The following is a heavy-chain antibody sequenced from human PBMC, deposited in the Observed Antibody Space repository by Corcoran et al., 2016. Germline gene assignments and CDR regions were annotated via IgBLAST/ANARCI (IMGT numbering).Heavy chain of an antibody. D-gene: IGHD1-26*01. CDR3: TTDDKKSYPPSY. Sequence: EVQLVESGGGLVKPGGSLRLSCAASGFTFSNAWMNWVRQAPGKGLEWVGRIKSKTDGGTTDYAAPVKGRFTISRDDSKNTLYLQMNSLKTEDTAVYYGTTDDKKSYPPSYWGQGTLVTVSS. CDR2: IKSKTDGGTT. CDR1: GFTFSNAW. V-gene: IGHV3-15*07. J-gene: IGHJ4*02.